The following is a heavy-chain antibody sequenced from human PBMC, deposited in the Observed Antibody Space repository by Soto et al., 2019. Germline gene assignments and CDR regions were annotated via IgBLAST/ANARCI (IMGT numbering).Heavy chain of an antibody. CDR2: IYYSGST. CDR1: GGSISSGGYY. D-gene: IGHD3-22*01. J-gene: IGHJ4*02. CDR3: ARGGYYDSSGYYGY. V-gene: IGHV4-31*03. Sequence: SETLSLTCTVSGGSISSGGYYWSWIRQHPGKGPEWIGYIYYSGSTYYNPSLKSRVTISVDTSKNQFSLKLSSVTAADTAVYYCARGGYYDSSGYYGYWGQGTLVTVSS.